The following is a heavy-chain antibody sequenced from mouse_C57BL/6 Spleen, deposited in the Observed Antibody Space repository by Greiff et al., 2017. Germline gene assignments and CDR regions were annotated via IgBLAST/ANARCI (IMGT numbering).Heavy chain of an antibody. V-gene: IGHV1-82*01. CDR3: ARSLLWLRKVYYYAMDY. CDR2: IYPGDGDT. D-gene: IGHD2-9*01. CDR1: GYAFSSSW. J-gene: IGHJ4*01. Sequence: VKLQQSGPELVKPGASVKISCKASGYAFSSSWMNWVKQRPGKGLEWIGRIYPGDGDTNYNGKFKGKATLTADKSSSTAYMQLSSLTSEDSAVYFCARSLLWLRKVYYYAMDYWGQGTSVTVSS.